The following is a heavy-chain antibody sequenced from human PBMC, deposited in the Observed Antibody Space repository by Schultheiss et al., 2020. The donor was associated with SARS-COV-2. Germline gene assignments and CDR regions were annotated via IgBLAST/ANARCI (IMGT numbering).Heavy chain of an antibody. CDR3: ARGGPYSSSWYEKYGMDV. V-gene: IGHV3-7*01. D-gene: IGHD6-13*01. CDR2: IKQDGSEK. CDR1: GFTFSSYW. J-gene: IGHJ6*02. Sequence: GGSLRLSCAASGFTFSSYWMHWVRQAPGKGLVWVANIKQDGSEKYYVDSVKGRFTISRDNAKNSLYLQMNSLRAEDTAVYYCARGGPYSSSWYEKYGMDVWGQGTTVTVSS.